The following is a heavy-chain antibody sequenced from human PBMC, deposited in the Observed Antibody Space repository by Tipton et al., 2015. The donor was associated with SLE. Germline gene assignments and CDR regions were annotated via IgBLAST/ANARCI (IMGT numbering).Heavy chain of an antibody. CDR3: ARGSDGEYVRYFDV. CDR1: GLSIHNFSSY. V-gene: IGHV4-39*07. J-gene: IGHJ2*01. Sequence: TLSLTCTVSGLSIHNFSSYWGWIRQPPGKGLEWIASIFYDGSTHYNPSLKSRLTISLDTSKNQFSLQLTSVTAADTAFYFCARGSDGEYVRYFDVWGPGTLVTVSS. D-gene: IGHD4-17*01. CDR2: IFYDGST.